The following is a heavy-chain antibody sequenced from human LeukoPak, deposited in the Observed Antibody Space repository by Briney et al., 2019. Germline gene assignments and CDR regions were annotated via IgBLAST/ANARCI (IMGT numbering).Heavy chain of an antibody. CDR2: IYYSGST. Sequence: SETLSLTCTVSGGSISSYYWSWIRQPPGKGLEWIGYIYYSGSTNYNPSLKSRVTISVDTSKKQFSLKLSSVTAADTAVYYCASGGYCSGGSCYLDAFDIWGQGTMVTVSS. CDR1: GGSISSYY. CDR3: ASGGYCSGGSCYLDAFDI. V-gene: IGHV4-59*01. D-gene: IGHD2-15*01. J-gene: IGHJ3*02.